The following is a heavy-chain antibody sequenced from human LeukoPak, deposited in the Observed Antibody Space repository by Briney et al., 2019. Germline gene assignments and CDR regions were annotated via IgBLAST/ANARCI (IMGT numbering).Heavy chain of an antibody. CDR1: GGSISSYY. D-gene: IGHD2-15*01. V-gene: IGHV4-59*01. J-gene: IGHJ6*02. CDR3: ARRGGLYCNGGSCYHYYYGMDV. CDR2: IYYSGST. Sequence: SETLSLTCTVSGGSISSYYWSWIRQPPGKGLEWIGYIYYSGSTNYNPSLKSRVTISVDTSKNQFSLKLSSVTAADTAVYYCARRGGLYCNGGSCYHYYYGMDVWGQGTTVTVSS.